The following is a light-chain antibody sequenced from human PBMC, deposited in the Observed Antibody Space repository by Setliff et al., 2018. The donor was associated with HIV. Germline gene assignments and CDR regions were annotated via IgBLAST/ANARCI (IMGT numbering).Light chain of an antibody. Sequence: QSVLTQPAYVSGSPGQSITISCTGTSSDVGGNDYVSWYQQLPGKAPQLIIYEVSIRPSWVSDRFSGSKSANTASLTISGLQSEDEADYYCSSCTNIKSPLYVFGTGTKVTVL. J-gene: IGLJ1*01. CDR3: SSCTNIKSPLYV. CDR2: EVS. V-gene: IGLV2-14*01. CDR1: SSDVGGNDY.